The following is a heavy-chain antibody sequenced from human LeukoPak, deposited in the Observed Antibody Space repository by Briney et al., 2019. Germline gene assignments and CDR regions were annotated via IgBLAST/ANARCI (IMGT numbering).Heavy chain of an antibody. J-gene: IGHJ6*02. CDR3: ARHLRGGATTGMDV. D-gene: IGHD3-16*01. V-gene: IGHV4-59*08. CDR2: IYDSGNT. Sequence: SETLSLTCTVSGGSISSYHWSWIRQPPGKGLEWIGYIYDSGNTNYNPSLKSRVTISIDTSKNQFSLKVSSVTAADTAVYYCARHLRGGATTGMDVWGQGTTVTVSS. CDR1: GGSISSYH.